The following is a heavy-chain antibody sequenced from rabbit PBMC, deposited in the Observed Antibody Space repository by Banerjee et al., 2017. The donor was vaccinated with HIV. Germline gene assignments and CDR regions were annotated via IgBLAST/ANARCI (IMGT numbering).Heavy chain of an antibody. V-gene: IGHV1S7*01. CDR3: ARGYRYDDYGDWDAFDP. D-gene: IGHD2-1*01. J-gene: IGHJ2*01. Sequence: QLVESGGGLVQPGGSLKLSCKASGFSLSSYAMSWVRQAPGKGLEWIGYIDPVFGSTYYASWVNGRFTISSHNAQNTLYLQLNSLTAADTATYFCARGYRYDDYGDWDAFDPRGQGTLVTVS. CDR1: GFSLSSYA. CDR2: IDPVFGST.